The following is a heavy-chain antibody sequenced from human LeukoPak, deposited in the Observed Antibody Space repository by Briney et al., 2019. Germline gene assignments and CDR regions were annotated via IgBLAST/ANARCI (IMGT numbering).Heavy chain of an antibody. V-gene: IGHV4-59*01. CDR3: ARGLWFGVPGAFDI. Sequence: PSETLSLTYTVSGGSINTYYWSWIRQPPEKRLEWIGYINYSGITNYNPSLKSRVTISVDTSKNQFSLKLSSVTAADTAVYYCARGLWFGVPGAFDIWGRGTLDTVSS. CDR1: GGSINTYY. CDR2: INYSGIT. J-gene: IGHJ3*02. D-gene: IGHD3-10*01.